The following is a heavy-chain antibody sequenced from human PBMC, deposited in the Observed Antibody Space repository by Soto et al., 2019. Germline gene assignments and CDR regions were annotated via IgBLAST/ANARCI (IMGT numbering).Heavy chain of an antibody. CDR3: ARRGDILASYTFDS. D-gene: IGHD3-9*01. Sequence: QLQLQESGPGLVRPSETLSLTCTVSGGSISSSSYYWGWIRQPPGKGLEWIGSINYSGSAHYNPSRESRVTISVATSKNQFSLRLTSVTAADTAVYYCARRGDILASYTFDSWGQGTLVTVSS. J-gene: IGHJ4*02. V-gene: IGHV4-39*01. CDR1: GGSISSSSYY. CDR2: INYSGSA.